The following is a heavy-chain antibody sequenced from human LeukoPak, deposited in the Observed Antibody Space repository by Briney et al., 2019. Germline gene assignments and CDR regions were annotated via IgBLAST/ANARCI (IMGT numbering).Heavy chain of an antibody. V-gene: IGHV4-4*07. D-gene: IGHD6-13*01. CDR3: AREDQQLVQFYYYYYMDV. CDR2: IYTSGST. CDR1: GGSISCYY. Sequence: PSETLSLTCTVSGGSISCYYWSWIRQPAGKGLEWIGRIYTSGSTNYNPSLKSRVTMSVDTSKNQFSLKLSSVTAADTAVYYCAREDQQLVQFYYYYYMDVWGKGTTVTVSS. J-gene: IGHJ6*03.